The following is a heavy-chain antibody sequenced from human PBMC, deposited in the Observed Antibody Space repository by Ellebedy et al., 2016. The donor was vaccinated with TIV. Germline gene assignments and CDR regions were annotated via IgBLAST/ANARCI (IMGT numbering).Heavy chain of an antibody. D-gene: IGHD3-9*01. CDR2: IYHSGST. V-gene: IGHV4-59*01. Sequence: MPSETLSLTCTVSGGSINSFYWSWIRQPPGKGLEWIGYIYHSGSTNYNPSLKRRVTISVDTSKNQFSLKLSSVTAADTAVYYCATGQRYFGWQGSAFDIWGQGTMVTVSS. CDR3: ATGQRYFGWQGSAFDI. CDR1: GGSINSFY. J-gene: IGHJ3*02.